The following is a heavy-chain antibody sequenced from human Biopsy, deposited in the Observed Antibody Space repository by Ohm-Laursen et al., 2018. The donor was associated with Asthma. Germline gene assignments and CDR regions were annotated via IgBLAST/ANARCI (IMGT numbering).Heavy chain of an antibody. CDR3: ARSYDTDSYPVLVLDY. V-gene: IGHV1-24*01. Sequence: ASVKVSCKLSGYSLTDLSMHWVRQAPGQGPEWMGGHDHEEGGTVNARRFQGRVTITADKSTSTTYMELSRLRSEDTAVYYCARSYDTDSYPVLVLDYWGQGTLVTVSS. CDR2: HDHEEGGT. D-gene: IGHD3-22*01. CDR1: GYSLTDLS. J-gene: IGHJ4*02.